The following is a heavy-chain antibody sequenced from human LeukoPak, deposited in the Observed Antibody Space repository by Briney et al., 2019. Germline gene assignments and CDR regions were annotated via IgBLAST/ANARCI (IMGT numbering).Heavy chain of an antibody. CDR1: SGSFSGFY. J-gene: IGHJ4*02. Sequence: SETLSLTCAVYSGSFSGFYWTWIRQPLGKGLEWIGEIYHTGATNYSPSLKSRVTISSDTSKSQFSLNLKSVTAADTAVYFCARSPHRIAASGTIDHWGQGTLVTVSS. D-gene: IGHD6-13*01. V-gene: IGHV4-34*01. CDR3: ARSPHRIAASGTIDH. CDR2: IYHTGAT.